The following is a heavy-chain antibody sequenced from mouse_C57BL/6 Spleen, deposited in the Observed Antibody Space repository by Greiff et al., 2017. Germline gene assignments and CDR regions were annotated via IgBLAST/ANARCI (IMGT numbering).Heavy chain of an antibody. CDR3: ARVTGTGGLYFDY. CDR1: GYTFTSYW. J-gene: IGHJ2*01. CDR2: IHPGDGDT. D-gene: IGHD4-1*01. Sequence: QVQLQQPGAELVKPGASVKLSCKASGYTFTSYWMHWVKQRPGQGLEWIGMIHPGDGDTNYNGKFKGKATLTADKSSSTAYMQLSSLTSEDSAVYFCARVTGTGGLYFDYWGQGTTLTVSS. V-gene: IGHV1-64*01.